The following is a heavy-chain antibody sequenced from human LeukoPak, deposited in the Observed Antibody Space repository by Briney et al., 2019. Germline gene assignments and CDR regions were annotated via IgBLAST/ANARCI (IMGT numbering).Heavy chain of an antibody. CDR1: GFTFSSFA. V-gene: IGHV3-23*01. CDR2: ITGTHYTT. CDR3: TKDPNGDYVGAFDP. D-gene: IGHD4-17*01. Sequence: GGSLRLSCAASGFTFSSFAMTWVRQAPGKGLEWVSSITGTHYTTYNTDSVKGRFTISRDNSKNTLYLQMNSLRADHTAVYYCTKDPNGDYVGAFDPWGQGTLVTVSS. J-gene: IGHJ5*02.